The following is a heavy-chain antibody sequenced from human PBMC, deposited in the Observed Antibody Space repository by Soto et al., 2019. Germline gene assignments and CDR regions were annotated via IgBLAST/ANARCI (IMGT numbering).Heavy chain of an antibody. Sequence: PSETLSLTCTVSGGSISSSSYYWGWIRQAPGKGLEWIGSIYYSGSTYYNPSLKSRVTISVDTSKNQFSLKLSSVTAADTAVYYCAREGFYGDHDIALLYYMDVWAKGTTVTVSS. J-gene: IGHJ6*03. CDR3: AREGFYGDHDIALLYYMDV. CDR1: GGSISSSSYY. D-gene: IGHD4-17*01. V-gene: IGHV4-39*01. CDR2: IYYSGST.